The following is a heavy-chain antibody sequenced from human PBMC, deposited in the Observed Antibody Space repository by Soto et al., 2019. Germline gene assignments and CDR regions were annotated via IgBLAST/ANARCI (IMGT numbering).Heavy chain of an antibody. CDR3: AKPRGAGGNFDY. CDR1: GFTFSSYA. CDR2: VSIGGST. V-gene: IGHV3-23*01. D-gene: IGHD1-26*01. Sequence: DVQLLESGGGLVQPEGSLRLSCAASGFTFSSYAMGWVRQGPGKGLEWVAVVSIGGSTHYADSVRGRFTISRDNSKNTLSLPMNSLTADDTDVYFCAKPRGAGGNFDYWGQGALVTVSS. J-gene: IGHJ4*02.